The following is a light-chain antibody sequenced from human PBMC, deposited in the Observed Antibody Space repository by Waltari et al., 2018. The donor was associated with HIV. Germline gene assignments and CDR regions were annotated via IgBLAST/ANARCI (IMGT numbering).Light chain of an antibody. CDR1: QSVLFSSNNKNY. CDR3: QQYYSTPWT. V-gene: IGKV4-1*01. CDR2: WAS. Sequence: DIVMTQSPDSLAVSLGERATINCKSSQSVLFSSNNKNYLAWYQQKPGQPPKLLLYWASTRESAVPDRFSGSGSGADFTLTISSLQAEDVAVYYCQQYYSTPWTFGQGAKVEIK. J-gene: IGKJ1*01.